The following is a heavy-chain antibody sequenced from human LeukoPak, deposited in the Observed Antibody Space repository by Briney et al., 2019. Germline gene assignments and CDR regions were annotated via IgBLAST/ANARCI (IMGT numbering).Heavy chain of an antibody. CDR1: GYTLTTND. J-gene: IGHJ4*02. CDR2: MNPNNGET. D-gene: IGHD3-22*01. CDR3: ARGRGPRTNYYHLDY. V-gene: IGHV1-8*01. Sequence: VASVKVSCKASGYTLTTNDINWLRQAAGHGLEWMGWMNPNNGETVYAQKFQGRVSMTMATSATAAYMGLSGLKSEDTAVYFCARGRGPRTNYYHLDYWGPGTLVTVSP.